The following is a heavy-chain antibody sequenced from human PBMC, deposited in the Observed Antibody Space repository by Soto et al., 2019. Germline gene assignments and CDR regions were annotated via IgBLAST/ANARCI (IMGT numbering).Heavy chain of an antibody. CDR2: IIPALGTA. D-gene: IGHD4-17*01. J-gene: IGHJ2*01. V-gene: IGHV1-69*08. CDR1: GGTFSSHT. CDR3: ARPAFGDYWYFDL. Sequence: QDQLVQSGAEVKKPGSSVKVSCKASGGTFSSHTFSWVRQAPGQGLDWMGRIIPALGTATYAQKVQGRVTITADESATTVYMELNSLRSEDTDVYYCARPAFGDYWYFDLWGRGTLVTVSS.